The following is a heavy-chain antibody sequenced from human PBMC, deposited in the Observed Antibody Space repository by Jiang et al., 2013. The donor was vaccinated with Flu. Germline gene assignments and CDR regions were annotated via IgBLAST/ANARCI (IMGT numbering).Heavy chain of an antibody. CDR3: ARGFKARSTNVWGFDS. D-gene: IGHD7-27*01. V-gene: IGHV4-4*02. CDR1: GGSISTINW. J-gene: IGHJ4*02. Sequence: TCAVSGGSISTINWWSWVRQTPEKGLEWIGEVYHSGGTNYSPSFQSRVTISVDKSRNQFSLNLNSVTAADSAVYYCARGFKARSTNVWGFDSWGQGTLVIVSS. CDR2: VYHSGGT.